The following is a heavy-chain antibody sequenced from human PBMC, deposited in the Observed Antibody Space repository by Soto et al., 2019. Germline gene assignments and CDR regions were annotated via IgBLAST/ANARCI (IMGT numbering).Heavy chain of an antibody. D-gene: IGHD3-10*01. CDR2: ISWDDDK. J-gene: IGHJ5*02. Sequence: QITLRESGPTLVKPTQTLTLTCAVSGSSLSTSGVGVGWIRQPPGKALEWLALISWDDDKRYSPSLTNRPTITKDTPKDQVVLTMTNMDPLDTATYYCAHIRVVTYYGSGWFDPWGQGTLVTVSS. CDR3: AHIRVVTYYGSGWFDP. V-gene: IGHV2-5*02. CDR1: GSSLSTSGVG.